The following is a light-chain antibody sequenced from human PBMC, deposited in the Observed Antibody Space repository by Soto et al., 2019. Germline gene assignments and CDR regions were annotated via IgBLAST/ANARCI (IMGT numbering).Light chain of an antibody. J-gene: IGLJ1*01. V-gene: IGLV2-14*01. Sequence: QSVLTQPASVSGSPVQLITISCTGTSSDVGGYNYVSWYQQHPGKAPKLMIYEVSNRPSGVSNRFSGSKSGNTASLTISGLQAEDEADYYCSSYTSSSTYVFGTGTKVTVL. CDR2: EVS. CDR3: SSYTSSSTYV. CDR1: SSDVGGYNY.